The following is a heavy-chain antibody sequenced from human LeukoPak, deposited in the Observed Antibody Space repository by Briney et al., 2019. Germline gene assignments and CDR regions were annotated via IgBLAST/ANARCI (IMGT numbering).Heavy chain of an antibody. CDR3: AKDRSIAAGDDAFDI. D-gene: IGHD6-13*01. CDR1: GFSFSSYG. Sequence: GSLRLSCAASGFSFSSYGMSWVRQAPGKGLEWVSAISGSGGSTYYADSVKGRFTMSRDNSKNTLYLQMNSLRAEDTAVYYCAKDRSIAAGDDAFDIWGQGTMVTVSS. CDR2: ISGSGGST. V-gene: IGHV3-23*01. J-gene: IGHJ3*02.